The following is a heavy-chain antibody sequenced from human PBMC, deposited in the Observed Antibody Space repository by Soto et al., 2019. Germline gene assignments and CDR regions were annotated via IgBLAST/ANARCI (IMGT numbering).Heavy chain of an antibody. J-gene: IGHJ4*02. D-gene: IGHD5-18*01. CDR3: ARVRGDTAMEYYFDY. Sequence: GESLKISCAASGFTFSRYSMNWVRQAPGKGLEWVSSISSSSSYIYYADSVKGRFTISRDNAKNSLYLQMNSLRAEDTAVYYCARVRGDTAMEYYFDYWGQGTLVTVSS. CDR1: GFTFSRYS. CDR2: ISSSSSYI. V-gene: IGHV3-21*01.